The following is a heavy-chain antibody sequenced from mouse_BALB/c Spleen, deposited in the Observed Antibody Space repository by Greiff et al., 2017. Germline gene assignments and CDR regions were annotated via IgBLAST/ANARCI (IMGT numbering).Heavy chain of an antibody. CDR3: ARVYGSSYYYAMDY. V-gene: IGHV5-4*02. D-gene: IGHD1-1*01. J-gene: IGHJ4*01. Sequence: EVKVVESGGGLVKPGGSLKLSCAASGFTFSDYYMYWVRQTPEKRLEWVATISDGGSYTYYPDSVKGRFTISRDNAKNNLYLQMSSLKSEDTAMYYCARVYGSSYYYAMDYWGQGTSVTVSS. CDR1: GFTFSDYY. CDR2: ISDGGSYT.